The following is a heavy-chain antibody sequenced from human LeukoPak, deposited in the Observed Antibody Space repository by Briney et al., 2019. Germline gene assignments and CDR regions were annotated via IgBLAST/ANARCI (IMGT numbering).Heavy chain of an antibody. CDR2: IIPIFGTA. Sequence: GASVKVSCKASGGTFSSYAISWVRQAPGQGLEWMGGIIPIFGTANDAQKFQGRVTITADESTSTAYMELSSLRSGDTAVYYCARDRGTVVTLEYFDYWGQGTLVTVSS. CDR1: GGTFSSYA. V-gene: IGHV1-69*13. CDR3: ARDRGTVVTLEYFDY. J-gene: IGHJ4*02. D-gene: IGHD4-23*01.